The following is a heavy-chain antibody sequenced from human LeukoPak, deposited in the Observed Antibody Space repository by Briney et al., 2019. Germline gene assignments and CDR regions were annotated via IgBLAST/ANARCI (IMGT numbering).Heavy chain of an antibody. J-gene: IGHJ6*02. V-gene: IGHV1-18*04. Sequence: GASVTVSCKASGYTFTSYYMHWVRQAPGQGLEWMGWISGYNGNTNYAQKIQGRVTMTTDTSTSTAYMELRSLRSDDTAVYYCARDHRSSSTYYYYGMDVWGQGTTVTVSS. CDR2: ISGYNGNT. D-gene: IGHD2-2*01. CDR1: GYTFTSYY. CDR3: ARDHRSSSTYYYYGMDV.